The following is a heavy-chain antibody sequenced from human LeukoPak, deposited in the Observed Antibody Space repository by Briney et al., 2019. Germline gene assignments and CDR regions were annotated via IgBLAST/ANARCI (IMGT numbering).Heavy chain of an antibody. D-gene: IGHD5-18*01. CDR2: IYYSGSA. CDR1: GGSISSSNYY. V-gene: IGHV4-39*01. Sequence: SETLSLTCTVSGGSISSSNYYWGWIRQPPGKGLEWIGSIYYSGSAYYNPSLKSRVTISVDTSKNQFSLKLSSVTAADTAVYYCAGDTMVTSAFDIWGQGTMVTVSS. CDR3: AGDTMVTSAFDI. J-gene: IGHJ3*02.